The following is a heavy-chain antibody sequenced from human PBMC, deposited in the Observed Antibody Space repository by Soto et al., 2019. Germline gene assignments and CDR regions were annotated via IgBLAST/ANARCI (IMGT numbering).Heavy chain of an antibody. V-gene: IGHV3-33*01. D-gene: IGHD6-19*01. CDR2: IWYDGSNK. CDR3: AISDSIAVAGTLDY. Sequence: ESGGGVVQPGRSLRLSCAASGFTFSSYGMHWVRQAPGKGLEWVAVIWYDGSNKYYADSVKGRFTISRDNSKNTLYLQMNSLRAEDTAVYYCAISDSIAVAGTLDYWGQGTLVTVSS. J-gene: IGHJ4*02. CDR1: GFTFSSYG.